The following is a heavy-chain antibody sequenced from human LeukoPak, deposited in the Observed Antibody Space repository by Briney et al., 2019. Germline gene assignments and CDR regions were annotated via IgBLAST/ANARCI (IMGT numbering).Heavy chain of an antibody. J-gene: IGHJ4*02. V-gene: IGHV3-15*01. CDR3: TTTYHYDSSPGSFDY. CDR2: IKSQADGGIS. Sequence: GGSLRLSCAASGFTFSNAWMNWVRQAPGKGLEWVGRIKSQADGGISDYAEPVKGRFTFSRDDSKNTLYLLMNSLKTEDTAVYYCTTTYHYDSSPGSFDYWGQGTLVTVSS. D-gene: IGHD3-22*01. CDR1: GFTFSNAW.